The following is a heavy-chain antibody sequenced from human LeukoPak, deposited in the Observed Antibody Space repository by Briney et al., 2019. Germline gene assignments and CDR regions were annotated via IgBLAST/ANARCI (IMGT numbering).Heavy chain of an antibody. CDR3: ARDIGWLQLYYYYGMDV. V-gene: IGHV3-30-3*01. CDR1: GFTFSSYA. D-gene: IGHD2-15*01. Sequence: PGGSLRLSCAASGFTFSSYAMHWVRQAPGKGLEWVAVISYDGSNKYYADSVKGRFTISRDNSKNTLYLQMNSLRAEDTAVYYCARDIGWLQLYYYYGMDVWGQGTTVTVSS. CDR2: ISYDGSNK. J-gene: IGHJ6*02.